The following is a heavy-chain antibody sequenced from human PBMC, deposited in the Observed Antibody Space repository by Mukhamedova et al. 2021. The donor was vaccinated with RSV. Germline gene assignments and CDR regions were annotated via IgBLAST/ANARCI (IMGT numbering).Heavy chain of an antibody. V-gene: IGHV4-59*08. J-gene: IGHJ4*02. CDR2: YSGST. D-gene: IGHD6-13*01. Sequence: YSGSTNYNPSLKSRVTISVDTSKNQFSLKLSSVTAADTAVYYCARHLTSIAAAGTSFDYWGQGTLVTVSP. CDR3: ARHLTSIAAAGTSFDY.